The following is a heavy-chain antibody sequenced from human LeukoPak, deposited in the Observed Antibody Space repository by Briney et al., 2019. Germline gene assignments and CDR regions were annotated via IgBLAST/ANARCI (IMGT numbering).Heavy chain of an antibody. J-gene: IGHJ4*02. V-gene: IGHV3-30*18. D-gene: IGHD1-26*01. CDR2: ISYDGSNK. CDR3: VKDSSQGLHSGSSFDY. Sequence: GGSLRLSCAASGFTFSSYGMHWVRQAPGKGLEWVAVISYDGSNKYYADSVKGRFAIPRDNSKNTLSLQMNRLRVEDTAVYYCVKDSSQGLHSGSSFDYWGQGTLVAVSS. CDR1: GFTFSSYG.